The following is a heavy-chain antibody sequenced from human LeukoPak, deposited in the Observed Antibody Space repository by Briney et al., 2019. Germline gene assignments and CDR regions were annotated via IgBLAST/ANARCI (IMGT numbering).Heavy chain of an antibody. Sequence: SETLSLTCTVSGASISSSSYYWGWIRQPPGKGLEWIGSIYYSGSTYYNPSLKSRVTISVDTSKNQFSLKLSPVTAADTAVYYCSSSDYVYYFDYWGQGTLVTVSS. J-gene: IGHJ4*02. CDR2: IYYSGST. V-gene: IGHV4-39*01. CDR1: GASISSSSYY. D-gene: IGHD4/OR15-4a*01. CDR3: SSSDYVYYFDY.